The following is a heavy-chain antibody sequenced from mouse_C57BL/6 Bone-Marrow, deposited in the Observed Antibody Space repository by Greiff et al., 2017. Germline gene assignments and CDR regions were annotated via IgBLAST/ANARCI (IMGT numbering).Heavy chain of an antibody. CDR3: ARAPIYYYGSRYFDV. Sequence: VQLQQSGPELVKPGASVKISCKASGYAFSSSWMNWVKQRPGKGLEWIGRIYPGDGDTNYNGKFKGKATLTADKSSSTAYMQLSSLTSEDSAVYSGARAPIYYYGSRYFDVWGTGTTVTGSS. CDR2: IYPGDGDT. D-gene: IGHD1-1*01. J-gene: IGHJ1*03. CDR1: GYAFSSSW. V-gene: IGHV1-82*01.